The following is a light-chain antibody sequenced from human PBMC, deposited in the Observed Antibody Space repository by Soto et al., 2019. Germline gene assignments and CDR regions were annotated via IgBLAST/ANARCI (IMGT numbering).Light chain of an antibody. Sequence: ELVLTQSPGTLSLSAGDSVALSCRASQSIGRNLAWCQQTPGQAPRLLIYVAYTRATGIQARFSGSGAGAYFNLTIRRLEPADFGVYYCQQYGSSHTCGQGTRLEIK. CDR2: VAY. V-gene: IGKV3-20*01. J-gene: IGKJ5*01. CDR3: QQYGSSHT. CDR1: QSIGRN.